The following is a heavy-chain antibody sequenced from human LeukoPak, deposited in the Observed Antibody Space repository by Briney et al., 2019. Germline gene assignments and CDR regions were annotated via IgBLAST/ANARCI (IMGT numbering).Heavy chain of an antibody. J-gene: IGHJ4*02. CDR1: GFIFSRYA. D-gene: IGHD3-16*01. V-gene: IGHV3-23*01. CDR3: AKRMERSAYDSAPDY. Sequence: PGGSLRLSCAASGFIFSRYAMSWVRHAPGKGLEWVSVISDGGGVTYYADSVKGRFTISRDNSKNTVFLEMNSLRAEDTAVYYCAKRMERSAYDSAPDYWGQGTLVTVSS. CDR2: ISDGGGVT.